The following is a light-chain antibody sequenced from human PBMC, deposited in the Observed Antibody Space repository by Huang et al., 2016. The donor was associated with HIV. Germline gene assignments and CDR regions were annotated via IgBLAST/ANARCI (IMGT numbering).Light chain of an antibody. CDR3: QQYFDFPRT. CDR2: TIS. J-gene: IGKJ2*01. V-gene: IGKV1D-8*01. CDR1: RGIGSN. Sequence: VIWITQSPSIISASTGDKVTISCRSSRGIGSNLAWYRQKPGTAPELLIHTISTLQTGVPSRFNGTGSGTEFTLTISCLQSEDFATYYCQQYFDFPRTFGQGTNIEMK.